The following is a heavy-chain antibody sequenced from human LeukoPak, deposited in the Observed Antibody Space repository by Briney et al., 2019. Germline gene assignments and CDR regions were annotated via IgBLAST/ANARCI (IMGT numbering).Heavy chain of an antibody. CDR3: ARATDYYCYYMDV. Sequence: SETLSLTCTVPGGSISSSSYYWGWIRQPPGKGLEWIGSIYYSGSTYYNPSLKSRVTISVDTSKNQFSLKLSSVTAADTAVYYCARATDYYCYYMDVWGKGTTVTVSS. CDR1: GGSISSSSYY. J-gene: IGHJ6*03. CDR2: IYYSGST. D-gene: IGHD4-17*01. V-gene: IGHV4-39*01.